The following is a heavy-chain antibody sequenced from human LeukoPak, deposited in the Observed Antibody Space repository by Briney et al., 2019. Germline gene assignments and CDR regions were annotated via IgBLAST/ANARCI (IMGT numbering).Heavy chain of an antibody. D-gene: IGHD2-8*02. V-gene: IGHV3-7*01. CDR2: IKPDGTEK. J-gene: IGHJ4*02. CDR1: GFTFSNAW. Sequence: TGGSLRLSCEASGFTFSNAWMSWVRQAPGKGLEWVANIKPDGTEKSYVDSVKGRFTISRDNAKNSLYLEMNSLRTEDTALYYCTTNTGDDWGQGTLVTVSS. CDR3: TTNTGDD.